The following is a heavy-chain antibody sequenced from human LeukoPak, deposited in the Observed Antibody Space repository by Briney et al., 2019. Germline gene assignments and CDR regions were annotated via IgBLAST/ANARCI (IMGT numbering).Heavy chain of an antibody. Sequence: SETLSLTCTVSGGSISSYYWSWIRQPAGKGLEWIGRIYTSGSTNYNPSLKSRVTMSVDTSKNQFSLKLSSVTAADTAVYYCASAYCSSTSCYTGHYYGMDVWDQGTTVTVSS. V-gene: IGHV4-4*07. J-gene: IGHJ6*02. CDR3: ASAYCSSTSCYTGHYYGMDV. D-gene: IGHD2-2*02. CDR1: GGSISSYY. CDR2: IYTSGST.